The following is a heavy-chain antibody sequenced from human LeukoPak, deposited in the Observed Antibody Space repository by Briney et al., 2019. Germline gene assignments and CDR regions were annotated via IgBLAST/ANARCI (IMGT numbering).Heavy chain of an antibody. D-gene: IGHD3-10*01. CDR3: ARAKPKNMVRGLIMRRESRYYFDY. CDR1: GFTVSSNY. J-gene: IGHJ4*02. V-gene: IGHV3-53*01. CDR2: IYSGGST. Sequence: GGSLRLSCAASGFTVSSNYMSWVRQAPGKGLEWVSVIYSGGSTYYADSVKGRFTISRDNSKSTLYIQMNSLRAEDTTVYYCARAKPKNMVRGLIMRRESRYYFDYWGQGTLVTVSS.